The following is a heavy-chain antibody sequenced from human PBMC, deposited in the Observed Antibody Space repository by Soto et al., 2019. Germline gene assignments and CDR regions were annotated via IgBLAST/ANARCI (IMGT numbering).Heavy chain of an antibody. CDR2: IYPGDSET. V-gene: IGHV5-51*01. J-gene: IGHJ4*02. Sequence: GESLKISCKVSGCSFPSFWIGWVRQMPGKGLEWLGSIYPGDSETRYSPSFQGEVTISADKSITTAYLHWSSLRASDTATYYCVKQHPLDSRAWHNWGQGTLVTVSS. CDR1: GCSFPSFW. CDR3: VKQHPLDSRAWHN. D-gene: IGHD6-19*01.